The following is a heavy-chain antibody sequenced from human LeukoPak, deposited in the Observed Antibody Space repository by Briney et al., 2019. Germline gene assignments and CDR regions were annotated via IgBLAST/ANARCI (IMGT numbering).Heavy chain of an antibody. CDR3: ARHPQYGSGTYLFDY. CDR2: INPGDSET. CDR1: GYSFTSYW. Sequence: GESLKISCKGSGYSFTSYWIGWVRQMPGKGLEWMGIINPGDSETRCSPSFQGQVTISVDKSISTAYLQWSGLKASDTAMYYCARHPQYGSGTYLFDYWGQGTLVTVSS. J-gene: IGHJ4*02. V-gene: IGHV5-51*01. D-gene: IGHD3-10*01.